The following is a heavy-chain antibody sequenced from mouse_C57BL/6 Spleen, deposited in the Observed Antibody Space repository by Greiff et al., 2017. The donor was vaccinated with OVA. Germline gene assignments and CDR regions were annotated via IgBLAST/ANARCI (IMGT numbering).Heavy chain of an antibody. D-gene: IGHD1-1*01. Sequence: VQLQQPGAELVKPGASVKLSCKASGYTFTSYWMHWVKQRPGQGLEWIGMIHPNSGSTNYNEKFKSKATLTVDKSSSTAYMQLSSLTSEDSAVYYCARGALTTVVATDAMDYWGQGTSVTVSS. V-gene: IGHV1-64*01. CDR1: GYTFTSYW. J-gene: IGHJ4*01. CDR2: IHPNSGST. CDR3: ARGALTTVVATDAMDY.